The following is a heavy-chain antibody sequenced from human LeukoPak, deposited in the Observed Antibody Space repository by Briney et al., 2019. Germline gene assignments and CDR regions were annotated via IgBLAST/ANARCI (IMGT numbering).Heavy chain of an antibody. CDR2: ISDSSSAM. J-gene: IGHJ2*01. CDR1: GFTFSSYA. CDR3: ARGILAKGYFDL. Sequence: GGSLRLSCAASGFTFSSYAMSWVRQAPGKGLEWVSYISDSSSAMYYADSVKGRFTISRDNAKKLLYLQMNSLRAEDTAVYYCARGILAKGYFDLWGRDTLVTVSS. D-gene: IGHD3-3*01. V-gene: IGHV3-48*04.